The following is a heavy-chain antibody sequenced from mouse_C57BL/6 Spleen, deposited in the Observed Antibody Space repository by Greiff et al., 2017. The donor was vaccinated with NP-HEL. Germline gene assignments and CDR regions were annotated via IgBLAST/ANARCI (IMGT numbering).Heavy chain of an antibody. CDR1: GYTFTSYW. J-gene: IGHJ2*01. D-gene: IGHD2-4*01. Sequence: QVQLQQPGAELVMPGASVKLSCKASGYTFTSYWMHWVKQRPGQGLEWIGEIDPSDSYTNYNQKFKGKTTLTVDKSSSTAYMQLSSLTSEDSAVYYCASPPDYDGYYFDYWGQGTTLTVSS. CDR2: IDPSDSYT. CDR3: ASPPDYDGYYFDY. V-gene: IGHV1-69*01.